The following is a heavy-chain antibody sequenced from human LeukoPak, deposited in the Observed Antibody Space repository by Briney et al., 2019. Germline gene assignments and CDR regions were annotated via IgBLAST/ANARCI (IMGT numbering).Heavy chain of an antibody. CDR1: GFTFSSYG. J-gene: IGHJ4*02. Sequence: GGSLRLSCAASGFTFSSYGMHWVRQAPGKGLEWVAVIWYDGGNKYYADSVKGRLTISRDNSKNTRYLQMNSLRAEDTAVYYCARDGGAPDYWGQGTLVTVSS. V-gene: IGHV3-33*01. CDR2: IWYDGGNK. CDR3: ARDGGAPDY. D-gene: IGHD3-16*01.